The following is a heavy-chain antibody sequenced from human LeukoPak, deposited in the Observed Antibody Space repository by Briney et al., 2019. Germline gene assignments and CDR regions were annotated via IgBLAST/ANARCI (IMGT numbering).Heavy chain of an antibody. J-gene: IGHJ4*02. CDR3: AKMGELGTDFDY. CDR1: GFTVSSNY. D-gene: IGHD7-27*01. V-gene: IGHV3-53*01. CDR2: IYSGGST. Sequence: PGGSLRLSCAASGFTVSSNYMSWVRQAPGQGREGVSVIYSGGSTYYADSVKGRFTISRDNSKNTLYLQMNSLGAEDTAMYYCAKMGELGTDFDYWGQGTLVTVSS.